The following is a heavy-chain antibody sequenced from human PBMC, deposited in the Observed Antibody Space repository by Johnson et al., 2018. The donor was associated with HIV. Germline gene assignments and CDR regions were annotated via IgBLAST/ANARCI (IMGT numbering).Heavy chain of an antibody. CDR3: AETVAGQGAFDI. J-gene: IGHJ3*02. CDR2: ISYDGSNK. CDR1: GFTFSSYA. Sequence: QVQLVESGGGLIQPGRSLRLSCAASGFTFSSYAMHWVRQAPGKGLEWVAVISYDGSNKYYADSVKGRFTISRDNSKNTLYLQMNSLRAEDTAVYYCAETVAGQGAFDIWGQGTMVTVSS. V-gene: IGHV3-30*04. D-gene: IGHD6-19*01.